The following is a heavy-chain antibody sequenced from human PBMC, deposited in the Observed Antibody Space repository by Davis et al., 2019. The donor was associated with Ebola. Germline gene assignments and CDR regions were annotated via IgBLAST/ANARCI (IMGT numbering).Heavy chain of an antibody. CDR1: GGSISSYY. J-gene: IGHJ6*02. CDR3: ARGKAAGRGNYYYYYGMDV. D-gene: IGHD6-13*01. Sequence: SETLSLTCTVSGGSISSYYWSWIRQPPGKGLEWIGSIYYSGSTYYNPSLKSRVTISVDTSKNQFSLKLSSVTAADTAVYYCARGKAAGRGNYYYYYGMDVWGQGTTVTVSS. V-gene: IGHV4-59*05. CDR2: IYYSGST.